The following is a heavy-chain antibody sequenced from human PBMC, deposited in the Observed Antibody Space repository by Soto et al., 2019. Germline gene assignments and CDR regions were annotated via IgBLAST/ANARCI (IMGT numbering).Heavy chain of an antibody. V-gene: IGHV3-23*01. CDR3: ARDGYGDPYYYYAMDV. D-gene: IGHD4-17*01. CDR2: ISGSGDNT. CDR1: GFSFSDYA. J-gene: IGHJ6*02. Sequence: GGSLRLSCKASGFSFSDYAMTWVRQAPGKGLEWVSVISGSGDNTFYAASVKGRFAISRGNSKSSLYLQMNNLRAEDTAVYYCARDGYGDPYYYYAMDVWGQGTTVTVSS.